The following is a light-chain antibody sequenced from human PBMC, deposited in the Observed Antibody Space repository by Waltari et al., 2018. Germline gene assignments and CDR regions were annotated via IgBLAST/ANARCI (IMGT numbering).Light chain of an antibody. J-gene: IGLJ2*01. CDR2: NTN. CDR3: AAWDDNLNGPV. V-gene: IGLV1-44*01. Sequence: QSVLTQPPSASGTPGQRVSISCSGSTSNIGSNAVSWYQHPPGAAPRLRIYNTNQRPSGGPGRFSGSKSGTSASLAISGLQSEDECDYYCAAWDDNLNGPVFGGGTKLTVL. CDR1: TSNIGSNA.